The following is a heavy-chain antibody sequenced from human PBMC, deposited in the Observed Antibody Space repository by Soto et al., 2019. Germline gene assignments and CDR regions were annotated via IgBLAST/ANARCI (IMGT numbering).Heavy chain of an antibody. J-gene: IGHJ3*02. CDR1: GFTFSSYA. Sequence: QVQLVESGGGVVQPGRSLRLSCAASGFTFSSYAMHWVRQAPGKGLEWVAVISYDGSNKYYADSVKGRFTISRDNSKNTLYLQMYSLRAEDTAVYYCARGGYYYAGDAFDIWGQGTMVTVSS. D-gene: IGHD3-22*01. CDR2: ISYDGSNK. V-gene: IGHV3-30-3*01. CDR3: ARGGYYYAGDAFDI.